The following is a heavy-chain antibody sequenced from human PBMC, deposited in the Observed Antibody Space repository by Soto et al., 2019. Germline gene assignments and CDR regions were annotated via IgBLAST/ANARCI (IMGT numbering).Heavy chain of an antibody. J-gene: IGHJ4*02. V-gene: IGHV3-66*04. CDR1: GFTVSSNY. D-gene: IGHD5-12*01. CDR3: ARRRDGYNPNYFDN. Sequence: GGSLRLSCAASGFTVSSNYMSWVRQAPGKGLEWVSVIYSGGDTYYADSVKGRFTISRDNSKNTLYLEMNSLRAEDTAVYYCARRRDGYNPNYFDNWGQGTLVTVSS. CDR2: IYSGGDT.